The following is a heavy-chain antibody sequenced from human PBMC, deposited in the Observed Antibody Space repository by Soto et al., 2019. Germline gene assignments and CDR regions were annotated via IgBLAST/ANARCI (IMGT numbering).Heavy chain of an antibody. V-gene: IGHV4-59*08. CDR1: GGSISSYY. J-gene: IGHJ4*02. CDR3: ARHTRAVGYFDY. D-gene: IGHD3-16*01. CDR2: IYYSGST. Sequence: QVQLQESGPGLAKPSETLSLTCTVSGGSISSYYWSWIRQPPGKGLEWIGYIYYSGSTNYNPSLKSRVTISVDTSKNQFSLKLSSVTAADTAVYYCARHTRAVGYFDYWGQGTLVTVSS.